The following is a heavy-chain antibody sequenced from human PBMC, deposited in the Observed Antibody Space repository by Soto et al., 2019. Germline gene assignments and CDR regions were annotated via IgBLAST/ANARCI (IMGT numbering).Heavy chain of an antibody. CDR2: LNPGNGNT. CDR1: GYTFTNYA. J-gene: IGHJ2*01. Sequence: GASVKVSCKASGYTFTNYAIHWVRQAPGQRLEWMGWLNPGNGNTKYPQKFQGRVTITRDTSASTAYMFLSSLRSEDTAVYYCARDQGIPYCGGDCYSDWYFDLWGRGTLVTVSS. D-gene: IGHD2-21*01. CDR3: ARDQGIPYCGGDCYSDWYFDL. V-gene: IGHV1-3*01.